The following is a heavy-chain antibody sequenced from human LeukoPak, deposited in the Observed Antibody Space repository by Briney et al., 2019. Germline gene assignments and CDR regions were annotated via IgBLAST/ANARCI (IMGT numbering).Heavy chain of an antibody. CDR1: GFTSSSYA. D-gene: IGHD1-26*01. J-gene: IGHJ3*02. CDR3: AKLRSGTTGNVEI. Sequence: GGSLRLSCAASGFTSSSYAMSWVRQAPGKGLEWVSAISGSGGNTYYADSVKGRFTISRDNSNNTLYMQMNSLRAEDSAAYYCAKLRSGTTGNVEIWGQGTMVTVSS. V-gene: IGHV3-23*01. CDR2: ISGSGGNT.